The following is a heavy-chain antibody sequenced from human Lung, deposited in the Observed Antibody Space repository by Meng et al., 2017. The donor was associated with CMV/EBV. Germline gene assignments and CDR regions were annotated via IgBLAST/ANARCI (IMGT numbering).Heavy chain of an antibody. CDR3: ARVEVGITSGDY. CDR1: GYTFTNYG. J-gene: IGHJ4*02. V-gene: IGHV1-18*01. CDR2: INAYNGDT. D-gene: IGHD1-26*01. Sequence: GQLVHSRGEVKKPGASVKVSCKASGYTFTNYGITWVRQAPGQGLEWMGWINAYNGDTNYAQTLQGRVTMTTDTSTSTAYMELRSLRSDDTAVYYCARVEVGITSGDYWGQGTLVTVSS.